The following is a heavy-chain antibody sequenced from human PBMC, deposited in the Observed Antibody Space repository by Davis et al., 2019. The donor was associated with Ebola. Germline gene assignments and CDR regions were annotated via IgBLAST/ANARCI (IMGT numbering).Heavy chain of an antibody. CDR3: AKAPVRFLEWFTTDY. J-gene: IGHJ4*02. V-gene: IGHV3-23*01. CDR1: EFTFSGYA. D-gene: IGHD3-3*01. Sequence: GGSLRLSCAASEFTFSGYAMSWVRQAPGKGLEWVSAISGSGGSTYYAGCVKGRFTISRDNSRNTLYLQMNSLRAEDTAVYYCAKAPVRFLEWFTTDYWGKGTLVTVSS. CDR2: ISGSGGST.